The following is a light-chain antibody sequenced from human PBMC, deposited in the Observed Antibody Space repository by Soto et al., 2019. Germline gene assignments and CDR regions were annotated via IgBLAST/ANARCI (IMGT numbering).Light chain of an antibody. J-gene: IGLJ2*01. V-gene: IGLV2-14*03. CDR3: CSYVGSYTVK. CDR2: DII. CDR1: SSDVGAYIF. Sequence: QSALTQPASVSGSPGQSITISCTGTSSDVGAYIFVSWYQQHPGKAPKLMIYDIINRPSGVSNRFSGSKSGNTASLTISGLQAGDEADYYCCSYVGSYTVKFGGGTKLTVL.